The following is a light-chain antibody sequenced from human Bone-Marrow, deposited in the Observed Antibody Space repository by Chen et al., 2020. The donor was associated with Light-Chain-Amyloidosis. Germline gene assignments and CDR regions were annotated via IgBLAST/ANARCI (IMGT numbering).Light chain of an antibody. CDR2: RDT. CDR3: QSADSSGTYEVI. Sequence: SYELTQPHSVSVSPGQTTRITCSGDDLPTKYAYWYHQKPGQAPVLVIHRDTERPSWISERFSGSSSGTTATLTISGVQAEDEADYHCQSADSSGTYEVIFGGGTKLTVL. J-gene: IGLJ2*01. CDR1: DLPTKY. V-gene: IGLV3-25*03.